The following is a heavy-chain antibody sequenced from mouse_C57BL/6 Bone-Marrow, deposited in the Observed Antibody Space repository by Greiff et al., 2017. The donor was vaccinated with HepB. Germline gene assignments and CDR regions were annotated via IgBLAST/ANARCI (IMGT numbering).Heavy chain of an antibody. Sequence: EVNLVESGGGLVQSGRSLRLSCATSGFTFSDFYMEWVRQAPGKGLEWIAASRNKANDYTTEYSASVKGRFIVSRDTSQSILYLQMNALRAEDTAIYYCARRRTTVGLDYWGQGTTLTVSS. D-gene: IGHD1-1*01. CDR1: GFTFSDFY. V-gene: IGHV7-1*01. CDR2: SRNKANDYTT. CDR3: ARRRTTVGLDY. J-gene: IGHJ2*01.